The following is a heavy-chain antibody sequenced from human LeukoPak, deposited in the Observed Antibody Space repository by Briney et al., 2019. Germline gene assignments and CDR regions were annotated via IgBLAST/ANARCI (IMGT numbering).Heavy chain of an antibody. Sequence: GGSLRLSCAASGFTLSTYAMSWVRQTPGKGLEWVAATSSSDAGTYHADSVRGRFTISRDNSKNTLYLQMKSLRAEDTAVYYCAKDRRIVAVGPRRTVKNWLDPWGQGTLVTVSS. D-gene: IGHD6-13*01. CDR3: AKDRRIVAVGPRRTVKNWLDP. J-gene: IGHJ5*02. CDR1: GFTLSTYA. CDR2: TSSSDAGT. V-gene: IGHV3-23*01.